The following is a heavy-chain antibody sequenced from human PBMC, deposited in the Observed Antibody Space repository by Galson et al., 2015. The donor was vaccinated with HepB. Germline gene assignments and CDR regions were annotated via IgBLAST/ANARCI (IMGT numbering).Heavy chain of an antibody. J-gene: IGHJ4*02. CDR1: GLAFSEYY. CDR2: ISSSSTYT. Sequence: SLRLSCAASGLAFSEYYMSWIRQAPGKGLEWVSYISSSSTYTKYADPVKGRFTISRDNAKNSVYLQMNSLRAEDTAVYYCARARSRGGYSGYDFGYWGQGTLVTVSS. CDR3: ARARSRGGYSGYDFGY. D-gene: IGHD5-12*01. V-gene: IGHV3-11*06.